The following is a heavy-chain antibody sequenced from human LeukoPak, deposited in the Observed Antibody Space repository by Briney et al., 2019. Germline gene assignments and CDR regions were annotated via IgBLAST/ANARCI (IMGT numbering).Heavy chain of an antibody. CDR2: IYYSGSP. J-gene: IGHJ3*02. D-gene: IGHD3-16*01. Sequence: SHTLSLTCTISGDSISPYYWSWIRQPPAKALEWIGNIYYSGSPSYNPSLKSQVTISLYTFNNQFPLRLDPLTAADTAVYYCARATGEGGGASDIWGEGRMVTVSS. CDR3: ARATGEGGGASDI. CDR1: GDSISPYY. V-gene: IGHV4-59*07.